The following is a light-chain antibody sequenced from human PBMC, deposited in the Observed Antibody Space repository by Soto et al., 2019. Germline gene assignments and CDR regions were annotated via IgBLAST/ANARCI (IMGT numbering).Light chain of an antibody. CDR1: QSISSW. J-gene: IGKJ1*01. CDR2: KAS. V-gene: IGKV1-5*03. Sequence: DIQMTQSPSTLSASVGDRVTITCRASQSISSWLAWYQQKPGKAPKLLIYKASSLESGVPSRFSGSGSGTEFTLAISSLQLDDSATYYCQQYNDNWTFGQGTKV. CDR3: QQYNDNWT.